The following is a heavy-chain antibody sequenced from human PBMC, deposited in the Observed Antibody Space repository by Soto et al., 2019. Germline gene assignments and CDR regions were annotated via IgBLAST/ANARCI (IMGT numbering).Heavy chain of an antibody. Sequence: EVQLVESGGGLVQPGGSLRLSCAASGFTFSDYYMDWVRQAPGKGLEWVGRIRNKVNSYTTEYAASVKGKFTISRDDSKNSLYLQMNSLKTEDTAVYYCARGRCSDPRDFDLWGRGTLVTVSS. J-gene: IGHJ2*01. CDR3: ARGRCSDPRDFDL. CDR1: GFTFSDYY. D-gene: IGHD2-8*01. V-gene: IGHV3-72*01. CDR2: IRNKVNSYTT.